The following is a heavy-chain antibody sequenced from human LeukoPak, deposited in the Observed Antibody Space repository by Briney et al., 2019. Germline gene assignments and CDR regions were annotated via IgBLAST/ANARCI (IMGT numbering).Heavy chain of an antibody. D-gene: IGHD4-23*01. CDR3: ARHGPMTTVAYFDN. Sequence: PSETLSLTCTVSGVSINSFYWGWIRQPPGKGLEWIGSIYYTGSTYYNPSLKSRVTISVDTSKDQFSLKLTSVTAADTALYFCARHGPMTTVAYFDNWGQGTLVTVSP. CDR2: IYYTGST. CDR1: GVSINSFY. J-gene: IGHJ4*02. V-gene: IGHV4-39*01.